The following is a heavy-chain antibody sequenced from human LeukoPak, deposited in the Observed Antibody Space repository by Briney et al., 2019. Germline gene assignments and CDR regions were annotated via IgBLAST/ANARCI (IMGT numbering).Heavy chain of an antibody. D-gene: IGHD6-13*01. V-gene: IGHV3-30*02. Sequence: GGSLRLSCTASGVSFTNYGMHWVRQALGEGREWGAFIRYDGSAKYYADSVKGRVTISRDNSTNTLYLPMNGLKTEDTAYCAKSAVQQLALPFEYWGQGTLVTVSS. CDR1: GVSFTNYG. CDR2: IRYDGSAK. CDR3: SAVQQLALPFEY. J-gene: IGHJ4*02.